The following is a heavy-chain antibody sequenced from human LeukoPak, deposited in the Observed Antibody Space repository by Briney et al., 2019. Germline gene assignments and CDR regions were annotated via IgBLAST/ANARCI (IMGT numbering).Heavy chain of an antibody. J-gene: IGHJ5*02. V-gene: IGHV4-34*01. CDR2: INHSGST. Sequence: PSETLSLTCAVYGGSFSGYYWSWIRQPPGKGLEWIGEINHSGSTNYNPSLKSRVTISVDTSKNQCSLKLSSVTAADTAVYHCARGGDIFDPWGQGTLVTVSS. CDR3: ARGGDIFDP. CDR1: GGSFSGYY.